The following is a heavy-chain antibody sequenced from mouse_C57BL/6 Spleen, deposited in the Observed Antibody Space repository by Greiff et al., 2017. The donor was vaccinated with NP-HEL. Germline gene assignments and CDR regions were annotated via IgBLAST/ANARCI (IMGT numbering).Heavy chain of an antibody. CDR2: IDPETGGT. CDR3: TKGGRRGFDY. J-gene: IGHJ2*01. V-gene: IGHV1-15*01. CDR1: GYTFTDYE. Sequence: VQLQQSGAELVRPGASVTLSCKASGYTFTDYEMHWVKQTPVHGLEWIGAIDPETGGTAYNQKFKGKAILTADKSSSTAYMELRSLTSEDSAVYYCTKGGRRGFDYWGQGTTLTVSS.